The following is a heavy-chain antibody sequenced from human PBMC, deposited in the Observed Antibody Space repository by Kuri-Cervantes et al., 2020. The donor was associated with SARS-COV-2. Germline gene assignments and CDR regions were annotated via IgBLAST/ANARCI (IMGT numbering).Heavy chain of an antibody. Sequence: GSLRLSCTVSGDSVNIYYWTWIRQPPGKGLEWIAYVSNTGSATYNPSLKGRATMSLNTSKNQFSLKLRSVTAADTAVYYCARVINWFGPWGQGRQVTVSS. CDR1: GDSVNIYY. CDR3: ARVINWFGP. J-gene: IGHJ5*02. V-gene: IGHV4-59*02. CDR2: VSNTGSA.